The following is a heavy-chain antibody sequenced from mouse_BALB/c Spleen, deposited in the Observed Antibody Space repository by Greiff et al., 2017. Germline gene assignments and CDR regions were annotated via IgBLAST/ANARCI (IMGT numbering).Heavy chain of an antibody. CDR3: ARGDWDKDFDY. D-gene: IGHD4-1*01. CDR2: IDPANGNT. Sequence: EVQLQQSGAELVKPGASVKLSCTASGFNIKDTYMHWVKQRPEQGLEWIGRIDPANGNTKYDPKFQGKATITADSSSNTAYLQLSSLTSEDTAVYYCARGDWDKDFDYWGQGTTLTVSS. CDR1: GFNIKDTY. J-gene: IGHJ2*01. V-gene: IGHV14-3*02.